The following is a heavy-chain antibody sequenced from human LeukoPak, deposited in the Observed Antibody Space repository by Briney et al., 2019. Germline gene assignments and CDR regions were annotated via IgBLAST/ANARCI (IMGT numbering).Heavy chain of an antibody. D-gene: IGHD4-17*01. CDR2: MNPNSGHT. V-gene: IGHV1-8*01. CDR3: ARGRVTTSDFYMDV. Sequence: AASVKVSCKASGYTFTSYYMHWVRQATGQGLEWMGWMNPNSGHTGYAQEFQGRVTITRNTSISTAYMELGNLRSEDTALYYCARGRVTTSDFYMDVWGKGTTVTVSS. J-gene: IGHJ6*03. CDR1: GYTFTSYY.